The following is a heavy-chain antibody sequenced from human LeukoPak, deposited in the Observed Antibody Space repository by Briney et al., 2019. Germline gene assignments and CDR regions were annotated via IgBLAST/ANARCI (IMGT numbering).Heavy chain of an antibody. CDR3: AKGQNSHFDY. D-gene: IGHD2/OR15-2a*01. J-gene: IGHJ4*02. CDR1: GFTFSNYS. V-gene: IGHV3-23*01. Sequence: GGSLRLSCAASGFTFSNYSMSWVRQAPGKGLEWVSTISGTGGTTYYADSVKGRFTISRDNTKNLLYLQMNSLRAEDTAVYYCAKGQNSHFDYWGQGTLVTVSS. CDR2: ISGTGGTT.